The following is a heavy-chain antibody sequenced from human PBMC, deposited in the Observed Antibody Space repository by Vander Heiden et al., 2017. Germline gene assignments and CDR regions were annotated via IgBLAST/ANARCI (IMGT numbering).Heavy chain of an antibody. Sequence: VMLVESGGGLVQPGGSLRLSCAASGFTFSSYDMHWVRQATGKGLEWVSAIGTAGDTYYPGSVKGRFTISRENAKNSLYLQMNSLRAGDTAVYYCARADPGYSSGWGMDVWGQGTTVTVSS. J-gene: IGHJ6*02. V-gene: IGHV3-13*01. CDR2: IGTAGDT. CDR1: GFTFSSYD. CDR3: ARADPGYSSGWGMDV. D-gene: IGHD6-19*01.